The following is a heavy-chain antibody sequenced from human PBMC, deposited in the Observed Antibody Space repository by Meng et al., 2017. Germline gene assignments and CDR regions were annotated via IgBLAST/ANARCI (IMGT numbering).Heavy chain of an antibody. V-gene: IGHV1-3*01. CDR2: LNAGNGDT. CDR3: ARDSCTGGICYRGSFDY. CDR1: GYTFTSYA. D-gene: IGHD2-15*01. J-gene: IGHJ4*02. Sequence: QGLLVQVGGEVKEPGASVKVSCKASGYTFTSYAMHWGRQAPGQSLEWMGWLNAGNGDTKYSQKFQGRVTITRDSSASTAYMELSSLRSEDTAVYYCARDSCTGGICYRGSFDYWAQGTLVTVSS.